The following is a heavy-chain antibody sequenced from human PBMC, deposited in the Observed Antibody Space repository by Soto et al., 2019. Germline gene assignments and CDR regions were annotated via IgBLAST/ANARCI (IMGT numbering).Heavy chain of an antibody. CDR3: ARAKYGDYAGAFDI. D-gene: IGHD4-17*01. CDR2: ISNSGGDTI. CDR1: GFIFSPYD. J-gene: IGHJ3*02. V-gene: IGHV3-48*03. Sequence: EEQLVESGGDLVQPGGSLRLSCAGSGFIFSPYDMNWVRQAPWKGLEWVSYISNSGGDTIYYADSVKGRFTISRDNAKKSLYLQMNSLSADDTAVYYCARAKYGDYAGAFDIWGQGTVVTVSS.